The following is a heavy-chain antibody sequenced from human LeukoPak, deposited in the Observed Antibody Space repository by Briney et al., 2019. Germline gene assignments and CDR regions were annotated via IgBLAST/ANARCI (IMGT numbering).Heavy chain of an antibody. D-gene: IGHD3-10*01. V-gene: IGHV1-69*13. J-gene: IGHJ3*02. CDR2: IIPAFGPT. CDR1: GGTFGSYV. CDR3: AREGEPAMTLVRGEAFDI. Sequence: SVKVSCKASGGTFGSYVISCVRQAPGQGLEWMGGIIPAFGPTNYAQRFQGRLTLTADVSASTAHMALSSLTSDDTAVYYCAREGEPAMTLVRGEAFDIWGQGTMVIVSS.